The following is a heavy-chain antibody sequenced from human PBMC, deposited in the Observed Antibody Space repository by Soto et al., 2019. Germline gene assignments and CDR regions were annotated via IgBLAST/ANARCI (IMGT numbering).Heavy chain of an antibody. D-gene: IGHD6-19*01. CDR1: GYTFTGYA. Sequence: QVQLVQSGAEEKKPGASVKVSCKASGYTFTGYAMHWVRQAPGQRLEWMGWINAGNGNTKYSQKFQGRVTITRDTSXSTAYMELSSLRSXXTAVYYCARAVAVAADFDYWGQGTLVTVSS. CDR3: ARAVAVAADFDY. CDR2: INAGNGNT. V-gene: IGHV1-3*05. J-gene: IGHJ4*02.